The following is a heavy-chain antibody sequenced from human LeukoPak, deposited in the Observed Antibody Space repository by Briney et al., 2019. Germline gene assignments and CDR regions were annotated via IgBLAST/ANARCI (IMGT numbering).Heavy chain of an antibody. V-gene: IGHV3-7*01. Sequence: GGSLRLSCAASGFPFSNYWMSWVRQAPGKVLEWVANIKQDRGEKYYVDYVKGRFTTSRDNDKNSLYLQMNSLRAEDTAVYYCARDRYAAMLRGVIMLVPFDYWGQGTLVIVSS. CDR1: GFPFSNYW. CDR2: IKQDRGEK. J-gene: IGHJ4*02. CDR3: ARDRYAAMLRGVIMLVPFDY. D-gene: IGHD3-10*01.